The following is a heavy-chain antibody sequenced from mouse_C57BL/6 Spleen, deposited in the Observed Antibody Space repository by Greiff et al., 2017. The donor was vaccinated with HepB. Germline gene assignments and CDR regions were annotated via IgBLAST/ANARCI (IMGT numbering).Heavy chain of an antibody. CDR1: GFTFSSYG. Sequence: EVKVVESGGDLVKPGGSLKLSCAASGFTFSSYGMSWVRQTPDKRLEWVATISSGGSYTYYPDSVKGRFTISRDNAKNTLYLQMSSLKSEDTAMYYCARQEDYYGSSRFDYWGQGTTLTVSS. V-gene: IGHV5-6*01. J-gene: IGHJ2*01. CDR2: ISSGGSYT. CDR3: ARQEDYYGSSRFDY. D-gene: IGHD1-1*01.